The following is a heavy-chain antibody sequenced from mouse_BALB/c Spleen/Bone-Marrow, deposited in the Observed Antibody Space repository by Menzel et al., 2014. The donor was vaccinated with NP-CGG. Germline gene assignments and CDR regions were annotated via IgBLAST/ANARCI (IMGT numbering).Heavy chain of an antibody. V-gene: IGHV1S81*02. CDR2: INPSNGRT. Sequence: QVQLQQSGAELVKPGASVKLSCKASGYTFTTYWMHWVKQRPGQGLEWIGEINPSNGRTNYNEKFKTKATLTVDKSSNTAYMQLSRLTSEDSAVYYCARRGGLGSPSGIYAMDHWGQGTSVTVSS. D-gene: IGHD6-1*01. CDR1: GYTFTTYW. CDR3: ARRGGLGSPSGIYAMDH. J-gene: IGHJ4*01.